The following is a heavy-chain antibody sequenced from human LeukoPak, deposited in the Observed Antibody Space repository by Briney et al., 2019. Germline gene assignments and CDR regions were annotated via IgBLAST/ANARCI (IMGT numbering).Heavy chain of an antibody. CDR3: AKDRVGAARPGAFDI. CDR2: IRYDGSNK. CDR1: GFTFSSYG. Sequence: PGGSLRLSCAASGFTFSSYGMHWVRQAPGKGLEWVAFIRYDGSNKYYADSVKGRFTISRDNSKNTLYLQMNSLRAEDTAVYYCAKDRVGAARPGAFDIWGQGTMVTVSS. J-gene: IGHJ3*02. V-gene: IGHV3-30*02. D-gene: IGHD1-26*01.